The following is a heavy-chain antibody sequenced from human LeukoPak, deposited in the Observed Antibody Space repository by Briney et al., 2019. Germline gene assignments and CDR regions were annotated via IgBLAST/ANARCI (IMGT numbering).Heavy chain of an antibody. J-gene: IGHJ6*03. CDR2: INYSGST. CDR1: GGSISSYY. V-gene: IGHV4-59*01. Sequence: SETLSLTCSVSGGSISSYYWSWIRQPAGKGLEWIGYINYSGSTNSNPSLKSRVTISVDTSKNQFSLRLSSVTAADTAVYYCAASKKYGSGSYYVYYMDVWGKGTTVTISS. D-gene: IGHD3-10*01. CDR3: AASKKYGSGSYYVYYMDV.